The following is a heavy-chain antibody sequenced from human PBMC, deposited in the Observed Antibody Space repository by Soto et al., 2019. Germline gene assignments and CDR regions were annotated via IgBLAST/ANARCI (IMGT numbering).Heavy chain of an antibody. CDR3: ARDSHEGNDY. D-gene: IGHD3-10*01. V-gene: IGHV4-59*01. CDR2: IYYSGST. J-gene: IGHJ4*02. CDR1: GGSTSSYY. Sequence: QVQLQESGPGLVKPSETLSLTCTVSGGSTSSYYWSWIRQPPGKGLAWVGYIYYSGSTNYNPSLKSRVTISVDTSKNRFALKLSSVTAADTAVYYCARDSHEGNDYWGQGTLVTVSS.